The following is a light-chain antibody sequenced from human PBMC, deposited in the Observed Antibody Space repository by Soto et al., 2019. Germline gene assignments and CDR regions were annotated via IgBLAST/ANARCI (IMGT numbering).Light chain of an antibody. V-gene: IGKV3-20*01. CDR2: DAS. CDR3: QQFSSYPLT. Sequence: ESVLTQSPGTLSLSPGERATLSCRASQSVSSSYLAWYQQKPGQAPRLLIYDASSRATGIPDRFSGGGSGTDFTLTISRLEPEDFAVYYCQQFSSYPLTFGGGTKVDIK. J-gene: IGKJ4*01. CDR1: QSVSSSY.